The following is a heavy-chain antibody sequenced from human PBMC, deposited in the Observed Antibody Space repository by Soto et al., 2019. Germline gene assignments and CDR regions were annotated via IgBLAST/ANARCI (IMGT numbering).Heavy chain of an antibody. CDR2: IWYDGSNK. D-gene: IGHD6-19*01. J-gene: IGHJ4*02. V-gene: IGHV3-33*01. CDR1: GFTFSSYG. Sequence: SLRLSCAASGFTFSSYGVHWVRQAPGKGLEWVAVIWYDGSNKYYSDSVKGRFTISRDNSKNTLYLKMNSLRAEDTAVYYCARGSLFRSGWSPFDYWGQGTRVTVSS. CDR3: ARGSLFRSGWSPFDY.